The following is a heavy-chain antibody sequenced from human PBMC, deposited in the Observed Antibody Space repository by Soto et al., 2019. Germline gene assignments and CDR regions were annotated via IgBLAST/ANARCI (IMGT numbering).Heavy chain of an antibody. CDR3: AKGVAPRSIRAYYFDS. J-gene: IGHJ4*02. V-gene: IGHV3-23*01. CDR2: ISGGGATA. CDR1: GFTFSTHA. D-gene: IGHD6-6*01. Sequence: EVPLLESGGGLVRPGGSLRLSCAASGFTFSTHAMNWVRQAPGKGLEWVSYISGGGATASYTDSVKGRFSISRNNSKSTLYLQMNSLRVEDTAVYYCAKGVAPRSIRAYYFDSWGQGTLVTVSS.